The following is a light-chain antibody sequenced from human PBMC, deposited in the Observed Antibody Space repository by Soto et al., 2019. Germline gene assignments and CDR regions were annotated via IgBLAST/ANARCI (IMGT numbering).Light chain of an antibody. CDR3: QPYNNWPLT. J-gene: IGKJ4*01. CDR2: DTS. Sequence: VMTQSPATLSVSPGEGVPLSCRAYQCTGDTLAWYQHNPGQTPRRLIYDTSTRATGVPARFSGSRSWPEVTLTINSLQSEDFAIYYCQPYNNWPLTFGGGTKVDIK. CDR1: QCTGDT. V-gene: IGKV3-15*01.